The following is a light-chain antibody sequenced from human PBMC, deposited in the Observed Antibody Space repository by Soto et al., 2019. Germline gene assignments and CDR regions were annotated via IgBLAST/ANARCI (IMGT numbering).Light chain of an antibody. Sequence: QSALTQPASVSGSPGQSITISCTGTSSDIGGYNYVSWYQQYPGKAPKLMIYEVSYRPSGFSDRFSGSKSGNTASLTISVLQAEDESDYYCTSYTSDTPYGFGTGTKLTVL. CDR2: EVS. CDR3: TSYTSDTPYG. J-gene: IGLJ1*01. CDR1: SSDIGGYNY. V-gene: IGLV2-14*01.